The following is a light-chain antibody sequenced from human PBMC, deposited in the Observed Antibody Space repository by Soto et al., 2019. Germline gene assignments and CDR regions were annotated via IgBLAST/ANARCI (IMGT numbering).Light chain of an antibody. Sequence: QSVLTQPPSVTGALGQTVTISCTGSSSNVGANYGTHWYQHVSGKAPKLIIYGDHNRPSGVPDRFSGSRSGTSASLAITGLQAEDEADYYCQSYDGGLSGHGGLSGLVVFGGGTKLTVL. V-gene: IGLV1-40*01. CDR3: QSYDGGLSGHGGLSGLVV. J-gene: IGLJ2*01. CDR2: GDH. CDR1: SSNVGANYG.